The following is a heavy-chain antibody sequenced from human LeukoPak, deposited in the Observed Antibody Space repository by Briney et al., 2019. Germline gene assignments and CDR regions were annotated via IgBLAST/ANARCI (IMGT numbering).Heavy chain of an antibody. CDR3: ARDQRFAFDY. J-gene: IGHJ4*02. V-gene: IGHV3-48*02. D-gene: IGHD3-16*01. Sequence: GGSLRLSCAASGFTFTDYPMYWVREAPGRGLEWVANIRTSAASAYNTNYADSVQGRVIISRDDAKKTLYLHMNGLRDDDTAVYYCARDQRFAFDYWGQGILVTVSS. CDR1: GFTFTDYP. CDR2: IRTSAASAY.